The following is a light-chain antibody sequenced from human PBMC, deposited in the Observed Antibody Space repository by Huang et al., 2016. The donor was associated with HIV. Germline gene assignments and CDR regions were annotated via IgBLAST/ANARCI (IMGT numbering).Light chain of an antibody. J-gene: IGKJ4*01. V-gene: IGKV3-15*01. CDR3: QQYNNWHLT. Sequence: IVMTQTPAALPVSPGGRATLSCRASQRVSTNLAWYQQKPGQTPRRIIYGSTTRATGVPARFSGSGSGTDFTLTINSLQSEDFGIYYCQQYNNWHLTFGGGTKV. CDR2: GST. CDR1: QRVSTN.